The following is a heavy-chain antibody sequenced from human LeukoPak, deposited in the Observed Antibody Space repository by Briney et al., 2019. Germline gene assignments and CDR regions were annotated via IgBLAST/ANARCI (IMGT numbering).Heavy chain of an antibody. Sequence: GGSLRLSCAASGFAFSSYSMNWVRQAPGKGLEWVSYISSSSSTIYYADSVKGRFTISRDNAKNSLYLQMNSLRAEGTAVYYCARDREWYYYDSSGYYIDAFDIWGQGTMVTVSS. CDR3: ARDREWYYYDSSGYYIDAFDI. D-gene: IGHD3-22*01. V-gene: IGHV3-48*04. CDR2: ISSSSSTI. J-gene: IGHJ3*02. CDR1: GFAFSSYS.